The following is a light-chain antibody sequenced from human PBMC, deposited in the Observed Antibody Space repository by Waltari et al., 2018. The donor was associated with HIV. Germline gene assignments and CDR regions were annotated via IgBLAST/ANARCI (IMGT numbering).Light chain of an antibody. CDR2: QIN. J-gene: IGLJ2*01. CDR3: SSFTSDATVL. CDR1: SSDVGGYNY. Sequence: QSALTQPASVSGSPGQAVNISCTGTSSDVGGYNYVSWYQQHPGTFPKFLIFQINNRASGVSSRFSGSKAGNTATLTISGLQAEDEADYYCSSFTSDATVLFGGGTKLTV. V-gene: IGLV2-14*03.